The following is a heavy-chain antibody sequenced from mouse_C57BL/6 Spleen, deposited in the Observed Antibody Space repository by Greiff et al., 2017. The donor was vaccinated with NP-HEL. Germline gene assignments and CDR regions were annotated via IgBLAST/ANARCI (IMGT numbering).Heavy chain of an antibody. Sequence: EVQLVESGGGLVKPGGSLKLSCAASGFTFSDYGMHWVRQAPEKGLEWVAYISSGSSTIYYADTVKGRFTISRDNAKNTLFLQMTSLRSEDTALYYCARLGDYEGDYWGQGTSVTVSS. CDR2: ISSGSSTI. J-gene: IGHJ4*01. CDR3: ARLGDYEGDY. V-gene: IGHV5-17*01. D-gene: IGHD2-4*01. CDR1: GFTFSDYG.